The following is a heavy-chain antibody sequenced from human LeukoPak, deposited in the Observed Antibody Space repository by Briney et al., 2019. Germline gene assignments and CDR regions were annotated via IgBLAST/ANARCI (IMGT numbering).Heavy chain of an antibody. D-gene: IGHD3-22*01. CDR2: MNPNSGNT. V-gene: IGHV1-8*01. CDR3: ASTLGPQNYYDSSGSSRNWFDP. Sequence: ASVKVSCKASGYTFTSYDTNWVRQATGQGLEWMGWMNPNSGNTGYAQKFQGRVTMTRNTSISTAYMELSSLRSEDTAVYYCASTLGPQNYYDSSGSSRNWFDPWGQGTLVTVSS. CDR1: GYTFTSYD. J-gene: IGHJ5*02.